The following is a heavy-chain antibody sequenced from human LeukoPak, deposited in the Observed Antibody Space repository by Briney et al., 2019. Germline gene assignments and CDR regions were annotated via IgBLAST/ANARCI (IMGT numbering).Heavy chain of an antibody. J-gene: IGHJ4*02. Sequence: PGGSLRLSCAASGFTFSSYSMSWVRQAPGKGLEWISYISSSGSATSHADSVKGRFTISRDNSKNTLYLQVNSLRAEDTAVYYCAKGGKWDVTPFDYWGQGTLVTVSS. CDR3: AKGGKWDVTPFDY. D-gene: IGHD1-26*01. V-gene: IGHV3-23*01. CDR2: ISSSGSAT. CDR1: GFTFSSYS.